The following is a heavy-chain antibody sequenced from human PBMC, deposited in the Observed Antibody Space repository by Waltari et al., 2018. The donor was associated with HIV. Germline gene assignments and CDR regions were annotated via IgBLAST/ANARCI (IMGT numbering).Heavy chain of an antibody. CDR2: INHSGST. Sequence: QVHLQQWGAGLLTPSGTLSLTCAVYGGSFRCYYWSWVRQPQGKGLEWIGEINHSGSTNYNPSLKSRVSISVDTSKSHFSLRLNSVTAADTAVYYCARGYYFDSSGYYQFDHWGQGTLVTVSS. CDR1: GGSFRCYY. J-gene: IGHJ4*02. V-gene: IGHV4-34*01. CDR3: ARGYYFDSSGYYQFDH. D-gene: IGHD3-22*01.